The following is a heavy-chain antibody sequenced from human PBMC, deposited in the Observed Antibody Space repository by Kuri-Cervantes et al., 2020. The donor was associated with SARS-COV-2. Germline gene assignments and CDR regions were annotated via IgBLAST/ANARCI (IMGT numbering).Heavy chain of an antibody. J-gene: IGHJ5*02. CDR3: ARQMEQWLVRNWFDP. CDR1: GSSISSYY. V-gene: IGHV4-59*12. CDR2: IYYSGST. Sequence: CTVSGSSISSYYWSWIRQPPGKGLEWIGYIYYSGSTNYNPSLKSRVTISVDTSKNQFSLKLSSVTAADTAVYYCARQMEQWLVRNWFDPWGQGTLVTVSS. D-gene: IGHD6-19*01.